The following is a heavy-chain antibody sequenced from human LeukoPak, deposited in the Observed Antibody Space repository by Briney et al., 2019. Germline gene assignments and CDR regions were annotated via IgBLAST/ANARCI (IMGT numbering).Heavy chain of an antibody. J-gene: IGHJ4*02. CDR2: ISSSSSYI. D-gene: IGHD1-7*01. Sequence: PGGSLRLSCAASGFTFSSYNMNWVRQAPGKGPEWVSYISSSSSYIYYADSVKGRFTISRDNAKNSLYLQMNSLRAEETAVYYCESGQTSITATFDYWGQGTLVTVSS. CDR3: ESGQTSITATFDY. V-gene: IGHV3-21*01. CDR1: GFTFSSYN.